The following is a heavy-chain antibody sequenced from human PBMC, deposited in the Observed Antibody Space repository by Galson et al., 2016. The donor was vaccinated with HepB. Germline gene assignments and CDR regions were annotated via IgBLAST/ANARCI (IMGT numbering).Heavy chain of an antibody. CDR3: ARGHFDS. V-gene: IGHV3-30*04. J-gene: IGHJ5*01. CDR2: ISDDRTNT. Sequence: SLRLSCAASGLNSSKSAMHWVRQAPGKELAWVAVISDDRTNTYYANSVKGRFTISRDNAKNSLYLQMNSLRAEDTGVYSCARGHFDSWGQGTLVTVSS. CDR1: GLNSSKSA.